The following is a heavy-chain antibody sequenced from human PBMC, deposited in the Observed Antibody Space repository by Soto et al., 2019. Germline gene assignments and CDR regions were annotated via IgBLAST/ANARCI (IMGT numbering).Heavy chain of an antibody. CDR1: GFTFSSYS. CDR2: ISSSSSTI. V-gene: IGHV3-48*02. Sequence: LRLSCAASGFTFSSYSMNWVRQAPGKGLEWVSYISSSSSTIYYADSVKGRFTISRDNAKNSLYLQMNSLRDEDTAVYYCARGVTTTPYYGMDVWGQGTTVTVSS. J-gene: IGHJ6*02. CDR3: ARGVTTTPYYGMDV. D-gene: IGHD4-17*01.